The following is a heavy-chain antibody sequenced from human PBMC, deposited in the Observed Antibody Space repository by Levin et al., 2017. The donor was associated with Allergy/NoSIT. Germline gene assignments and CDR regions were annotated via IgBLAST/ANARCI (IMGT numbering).Heavy chain of an antibody. V-gene: IGHV1-69*13. D-gene: IGHD6-6*01. J-gene: IGHJ4*02. CDR3: ARSLGQLVESLGY. CDR2: IIPIFGTA. Sequence: GASVKVSCKASGGTFSSYAISWVRQAPGQGLEWMGGIIPIFGTANYAQKFQGRVTITADESTSTAYMELSSLRSEDTAVYYCARSLGQLVESLGYWGQGTLVTVSS. CDR1: GGTFSSYA.